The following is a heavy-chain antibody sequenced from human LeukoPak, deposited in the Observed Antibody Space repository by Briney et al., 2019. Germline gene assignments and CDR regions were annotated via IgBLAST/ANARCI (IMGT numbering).Heavy chain of an antibody. J-gene: IGHJ4*02. CDR2: IYGDDDK. CDR1: GFSLSTSRES. D-gene: IGHD2-21*01. CDR3: VQGKVTAYSTFHH. V-gene: IGHV2-5*04. Sequence: ESGPTLLKPTQTLTLTCSFSGFSLSTSRESVGWIRQSPGRAKEWLALIYGDDDKRYSPPLRTRLSVTKDTAKNQVVLRMTNMDPQDTGSYYCVQGKVTAYSTFHHWGPGSLVTVSS.